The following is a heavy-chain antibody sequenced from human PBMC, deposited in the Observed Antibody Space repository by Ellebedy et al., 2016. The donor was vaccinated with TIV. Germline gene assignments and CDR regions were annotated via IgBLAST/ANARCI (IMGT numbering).Heavy chain of an antibody. Sequence: ASVKVSXKASRYTFTSYYMHWVRQAPGQGLEWMGIINPSGGSTSYAQKFQGRVTMTRDTSTSTVYMELSSLRSEDTAVYYCARAVAEILFDYWGQGTLVTVSS. D-gene: IGHD6-19*01. CDR2: INPSGGST. V-gene: IGHV1-46*01. J-gene: IGHJ4*02. CDR3: ARAVAEILFDY. CDR1: RYTFTSYY.